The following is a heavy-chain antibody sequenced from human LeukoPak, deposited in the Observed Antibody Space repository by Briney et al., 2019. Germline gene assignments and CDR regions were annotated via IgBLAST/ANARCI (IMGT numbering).Heavy chain of an antibody. CDR2: ISTSGST. CDR3: ARDLRGKSITMVRGVSNVNWFDP. CDR1: GGSISSYY. D-gene: IGHD3-10*01. J-gene: IGHJ5*02. Sequence: SETLSLTCTVSGGSISSYYWSWIRQPAGKGLEWIGRISTSGSTNYNPSLKSRVTMSVDTSKNQFSLKLSSVTAADTAVYYCARDLRGKSITMVRGVSNVNWFDPWGQGTLVTVSS. V-gene: IGHV4-4*07.